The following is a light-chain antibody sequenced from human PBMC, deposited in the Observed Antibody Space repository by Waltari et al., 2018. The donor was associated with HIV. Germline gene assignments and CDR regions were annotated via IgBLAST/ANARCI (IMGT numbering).Light chain of an antibody. CDR1: SSDVGFYNF. J-gene: IGLJ1*01. CDR2: DVT. CDR3: TSYTTSSTPFYV. Sequence: QSALTQPASVSGSPGQSITISCTGTSSDVGFYNFVSWYQQHPGKAPKLVIYDVTNRPSVVSNRFSGSKSGNTASLTISGLQAEDEADYYCTSYTTSSTPFYVFATGTKVTVL. V-gene: IGLV2-14*01.